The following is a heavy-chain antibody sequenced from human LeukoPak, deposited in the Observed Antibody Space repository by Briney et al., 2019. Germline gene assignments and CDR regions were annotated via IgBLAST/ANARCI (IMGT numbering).Heavy chain of an antibody. J-gene: IGHJ4*02. CDR1: GFTFSSYG. CDR3: AKLPGIAVAGTDY. V-gene: IGHV3-30*18. D-gene: IGHD6-19*01. CDR2: ISYDGSNK. Sequence: GGSLRLSCAASGFTFSSYGMHWVRQAPGKGLGWVAVISYDGSNKYYADSVKGRFTISRDNSKNTMYLQMNSRRAEDTAVYYCAKLPGIAVAGTDYWGQPTLVTVPS.